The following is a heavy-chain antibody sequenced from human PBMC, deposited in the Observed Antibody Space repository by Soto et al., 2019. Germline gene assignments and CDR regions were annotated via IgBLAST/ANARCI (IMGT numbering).Heavy chain of an antibody. V-gene: IGHV3-74*01. CDR3: ARPAMVRVGAFDI. J-gene: IGHJ3*02. CDR1: GFTFSSYW. CDR2: INSDGSGT. D-gene: IGHD5-18*01. Sequence: EVQLVESGGGLVQPGGSLRLSCAASGFTFSSYWMHWVRQAPGKGLVWVSRINSDGSGTSYAASVQGRFTISRDNAKNTLYLQMNSLRAEDTAVYYCARPAMVRVGAFDIWGQGTMVTVSS.